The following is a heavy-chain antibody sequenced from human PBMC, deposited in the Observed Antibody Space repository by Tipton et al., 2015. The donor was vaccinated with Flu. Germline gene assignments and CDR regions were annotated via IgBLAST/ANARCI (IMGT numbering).Heavy chain of an antibody. CDR3: ARRDYSNYVSEPKNWFDP. CDR1: GNSIRSANYY. V-gene: IGHV4-38-2*02. CDR2: IFHSGNA. Sequence: TLSLTCTVSGNSIRSANYYWGWIRQPPGKGLEWIGNIFHSGNAYHNPSLKSRVTISVDTSKNRFSLKLTSVTAADTAVYYCARRDYSNYVSEPKNWFDPWGQGTLVTVSS. J-gene: IGHJ5*02. D-gene: IGHD4-11*01.